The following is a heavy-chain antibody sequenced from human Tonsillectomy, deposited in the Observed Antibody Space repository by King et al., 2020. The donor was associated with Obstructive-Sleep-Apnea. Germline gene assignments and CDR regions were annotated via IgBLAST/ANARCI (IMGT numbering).Heavy chain of an antibody. D-gene: IGHD2-15*01. CDR3: ARVAGYCSGSTICAFDY. J-gene: IGHJ4*02. CDR2: ISSSSTYI. V-gene: IGHV3-21*06. Sequence: VQLVESGGGLVKPGGSLRLSCAASGFTFSIYTITWARQAPGKGLECVSSISSSSTYIYYADSVKGRFTISRDNTRNTLYLQVNILRAEDTAVYSVARVAGYCSGSTICAFDYWGQGTLVTVSS. CDR1: GFTFSIYT.